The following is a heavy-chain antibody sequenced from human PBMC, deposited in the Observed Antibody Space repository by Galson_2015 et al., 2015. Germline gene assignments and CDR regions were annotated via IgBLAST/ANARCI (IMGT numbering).Heavy chain of an antibody. D-gene: IGHD1-26*01. V-gene: IGHV1-69*04. J-gene: IGHJ4*02. CDR2: IIPILGIA. Sequence: SVKVSCKASGGTFSSYTISWVRQAPGQGLGWMGRIIPILGIANYAQKFQGRVTITADKSTSTAYMELSSLRSEDTAVYYCAGDPRRVSGATKARGFDYWGQGTLVTVSS. CDR3: AGDPRRVSGATKARGFDY. CDR1: GGTFSSYT.